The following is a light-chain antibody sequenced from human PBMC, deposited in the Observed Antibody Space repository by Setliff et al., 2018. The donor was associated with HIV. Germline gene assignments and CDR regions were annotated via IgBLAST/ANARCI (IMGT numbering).Light chain of an antibody. J-gene: IGLJ3*02. CDR3: LLSYSGVRV. CDR1: TGAVTNSHY. V-gene: IGLV7-46*01. Sequence: QAVVTQEPSLTVSPGGTVTLICASSTGAVTNSHYPYWFQQKPGRAPRTLIYATSDKHFGTPARFSGSLLGGKAALTLSGAQPEDEADYYCLLSYSGVRVFGGGTKVTVL. CDR2: ATS.